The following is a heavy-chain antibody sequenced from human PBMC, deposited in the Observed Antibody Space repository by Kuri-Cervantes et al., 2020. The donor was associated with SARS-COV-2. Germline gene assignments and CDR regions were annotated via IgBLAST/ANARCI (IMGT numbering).Heavy chain of an antibody. CDR1: GYTFTSYY. V-gene: IGHV1-46*01. D-gene: IGHD1-26*01. CDR2: INPSGGST. CDR3: AKTGMGTYSNFDY. J-gene: IGHJ4*02. Sequence: SVKVSCKASGYTFTSYYMHWVRQAPGQGLEWMGIINPSGGSTSYAQKFQGRVTMTRDTSTSTAYMELSSLRADDTAVYYCAKTGMGTYSNFDYWGQGTLVTVSS.